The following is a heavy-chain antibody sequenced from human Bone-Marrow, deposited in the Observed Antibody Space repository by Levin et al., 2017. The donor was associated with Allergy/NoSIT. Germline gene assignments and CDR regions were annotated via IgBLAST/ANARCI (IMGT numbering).Heavy chain of an antibody. D-gene: IGHD6-19*01. Sequence: ASVKVSCKASGYTFSSYYMHWVRQAPGQGLEWMGISNPSSGSTSYAQKFQGRVTMTRDTSTSTVYMELSSLRSEDTAMYYCATGIAVPGPIDYWGQGTLVTVSS. CDR1: GYTFSSYY. V-gene: IGHV1-46*01. J-gene: IGHJ4*02. CDR3: ATGIAVPGPIDY. CDR2: SNPSSGST.